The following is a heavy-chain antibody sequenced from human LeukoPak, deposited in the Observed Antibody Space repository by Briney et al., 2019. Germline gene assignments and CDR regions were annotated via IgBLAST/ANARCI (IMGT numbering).Heavy chain of an antibody. Sequence: GGSLRLSCAASGFTFSIYAMSWVRQAPGKGLQWVSSITSRGESTWYVDSVKGRFTITRDNSENTLYLQLHSLRAEDTAVYYCARDRPNYYGSDGHYYRRDGDYWGRGTLVSVSS. J-gene: IGHJ4*02. CDR1: GFTFSIYA. V-gene: IGHV3-23*01. CDR3: ARDRPNYYGSDGHYYRRDGDY. D-gene: IGHD3-22*01. CDR2: ITSRGEST.